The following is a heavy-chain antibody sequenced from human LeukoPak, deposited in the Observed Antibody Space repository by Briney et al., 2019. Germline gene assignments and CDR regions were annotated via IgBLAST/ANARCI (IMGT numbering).Heavy chain of an antibody. CDR1: GGSISSYY. CDR2: IYTSGST. J-gene: IGHJ4*02. CDR3: ARVGMYSSGWYSYYFDY. D-gene: IGHD6-19*01. Sequence: SETLSLTCTASGGSISSYYWSWIRQPAGKGLEWIGRIYTSGSTNYNPSLKSRVTMSVDTSKNQFSLKLSSVTAADTAVYYCARVGMYSSGWYSYYFDYWGQGTLVTVSS. V-gene: IGHV4-4*07.